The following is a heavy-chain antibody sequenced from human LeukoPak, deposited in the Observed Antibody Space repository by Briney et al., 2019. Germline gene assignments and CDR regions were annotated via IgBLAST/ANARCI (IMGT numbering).Heavy chain of an antibody. Sequence: GGSLRLSCVASGFTFGSYAMSWVRQTPGKSLEWVSIITNGGVTTYYADSVKGRFTISRDNSKNTLYLQMNSLRAEDTAIYYCAKGPMIQCFDSWGQGTLVTVSS. J-gene: IGHJ4*02. CDR2: ITNGGVTT. CDR1: GFTFGSYA. CDR3: AKGPMIQCFDS. V-gene: IGHV3-23*01. D-gene: IGHD3-16*01.